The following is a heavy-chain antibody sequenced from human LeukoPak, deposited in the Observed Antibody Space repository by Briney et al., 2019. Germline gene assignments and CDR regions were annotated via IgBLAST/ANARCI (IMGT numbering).Heavy chain of an antibody. Sequence: GGSLRLSCATSQFTFNAYTMNWVRQAPGTGLEWVASITSRGSTYYADSVKGRFTISRDNTQKSLYLRMSSLRAEDTSVYYCARSLGGSYYGAGSSPGDWGQGTLVTVSS. D-gene: IGHD3-10*01. CDR1: QFTFNAYT. CDR3: ARSLGGSYYGAGSSPGD. CDR2: ITSRGST. V-gene: IGHV3-69-1*01. J-gene: IGHJ4*02.